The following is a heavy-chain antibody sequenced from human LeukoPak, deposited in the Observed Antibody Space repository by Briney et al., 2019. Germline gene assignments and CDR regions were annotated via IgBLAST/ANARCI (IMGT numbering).Heavy chain of an antibody. CDR1: GGTFSSYA. CDR2: IIPILGIA. Sequence: SVKVSCKASGGTFSSYAISWVRQAPGQGLEWMGRIIPILGIANYAQKFQGRVTITADKSTSTACMKLSSLRSEDTAVYYCAREEVPVSYGMDVWGQGTTVTVSS. D-gene: IGHD1-14*01. CDR3: AREEVPVSYGMDV. V-gene: IGHV1-69*04. J-gene: IGHJ6*02.